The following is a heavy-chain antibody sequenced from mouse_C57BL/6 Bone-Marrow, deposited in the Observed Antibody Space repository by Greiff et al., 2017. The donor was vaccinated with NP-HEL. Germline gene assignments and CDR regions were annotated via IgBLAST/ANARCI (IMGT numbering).Heavy chain of an antibody. V-gene: IGHV5-4*01. CDR2: ISDGGSYT. CDR3: ARPYSNYPSWFAY. Sequence: EVQLVESGGGLVKPGGSLKLSCAASGFTFSSYAMSWVRQTPEKRLEWVATISDGGSYTYYPDNVKGRFTISRDNAKNNLYLQMSHLKSEDTAMYYCARPYSNYPSWFAYWGQGTLVTVSA. D-gene: IGHD2-5*01. CDR1: GFTFSSYA. J-gene: IGHJ3*01.